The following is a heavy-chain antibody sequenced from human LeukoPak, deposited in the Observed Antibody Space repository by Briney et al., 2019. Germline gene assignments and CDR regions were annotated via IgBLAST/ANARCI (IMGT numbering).Heavy chain of an antibody. J-gene: IGHJ6*03. D-gene: IGHD6-6*01. CDR3: AREAARSGAYYYYYYMDV. Sequence: PGGSLRLSCAASGFTFSSYWMSWVRQAPGKGLEWVANIKQDGSEKFSVDSVKGRFTISRENANNSLYLQMNSLRAEDTSVYYCAREAARSGAYYYYYYMDVWGEGTTVTVSS. V-gene: IGHV3-7*01. CDR1: GFTFSSYW. CDR2: IKQDGSEK.